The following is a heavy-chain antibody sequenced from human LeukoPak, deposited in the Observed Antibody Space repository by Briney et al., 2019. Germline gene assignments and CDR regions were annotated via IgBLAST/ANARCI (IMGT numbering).Heavy chain of an antibody. CDR2: IYYSGNT. Sequence: PSETLSLTCTVSGDPIRTSSYYWGWIRQPPGKGLEWIGSIYYSGNTYYNPSLKSRVAISMDTSKNQFSLKLTSVTAADTAVYYCARQFYHDSSGADYWGQGALVTVSS. CDR3: ARQFYHDSSGADY. V-gene: IGHV4-39*01. CDR1: GDPIRTSSYY. J-gene: IGHJ4*02. D-gene: IGHD3-22*01.